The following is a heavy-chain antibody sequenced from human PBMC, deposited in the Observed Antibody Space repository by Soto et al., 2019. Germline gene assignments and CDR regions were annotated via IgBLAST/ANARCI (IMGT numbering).Heavy chain of an antibody. D-gene: IGHD3-10*01. J-gene: IGHJ5*02. CDR1: GGTFSSY. CDR2: IIPILGIA. V-gene: IGHV1-69*02. Sequence: ASVKVSCKASGGTFSSYISWVRQAPGQGLEWMGRIIPILGIADYAQKFQGRVTITADESTSTAYMELSSLRSEDTAVYYCAGRRRYGSGSYYWYNYFDPWGQGTPVTVSS. CDR3: AGRRRYGSGSYYWYNYFDP.